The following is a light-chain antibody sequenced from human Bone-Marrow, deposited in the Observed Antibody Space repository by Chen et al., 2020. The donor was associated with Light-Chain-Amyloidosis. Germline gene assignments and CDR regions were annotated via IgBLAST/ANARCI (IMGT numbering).Light chain of an antibody. Sequence: NFMLTQPHSVSESPGKTVIISCTRSSGSIATNYVQWYQQRPGSSPTTVIYEDDQRPSGVPDRFSDSIDRSSNSASLTISGLMTEDEADYYCQSYQGSSQGVFGGGTKLTVL. CDR2: EDD. J-gene: IGLJ3*02. V-gene: IGLV6-57*01. CDR3: QSYQGSSQGV. CDR1: SGSIATNY.